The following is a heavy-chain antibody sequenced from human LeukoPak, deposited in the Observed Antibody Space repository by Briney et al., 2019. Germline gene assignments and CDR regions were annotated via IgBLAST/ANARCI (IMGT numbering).Heavy chain of an antibody. Sequence: GESLKISCKGSGYTFTSYWIAWVRQMPGKGLEWMGVIYPGDSDTRYSPSLQGHVTISADRSLSAAYLQWSSLMASDTAMYFCATTPMLTEGLAYWGQGTLVTVSS. V-gene: IGHV5-51*01. CDR3: ATTPMLTEGLAY. CDR2: IYPGDSDT. D-gene: IGHD5-18*01. CDR1: GYTFTSYW. J-gene: IGHJ4*02.